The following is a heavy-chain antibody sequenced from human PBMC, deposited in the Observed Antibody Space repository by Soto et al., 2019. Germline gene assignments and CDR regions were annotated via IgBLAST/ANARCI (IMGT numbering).Heavy chain of an antibody. J-gene: IGHJ4*02. Sequence: QVQLQESGPGLVRPSETLSLTCTVSGGSVSGGSYFWSWVRQPPGKGLEWIGYFYYSGSTKYNPSLKSRVPILEDTSKHQFSLKLNSVTAADTAVYYCAREGRMGTFDYWGQGALVTVSS. D-gene: IGHD1-1*01. CDR2: FYYSGST. CDR1: GGSVSGGSYF. V-gene: IGHV4-61*01. CDR3: AREGRMGTFDY.